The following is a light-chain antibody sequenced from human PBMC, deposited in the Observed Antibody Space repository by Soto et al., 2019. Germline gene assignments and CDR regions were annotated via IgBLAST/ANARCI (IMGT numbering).Light chain of an antibody. CDR1: QTLYNN. CDR3: QQYSDWPLT. Sequence: EIVMTQSPATLTVSPGERATLSCRASQTLYNNLAWYQQKLGQAPRLLIYDASARATDIPARFSGSGSGTEFTLTISGLQSEDFAIYYCQQYSDWPLTFGGGTKVEI. CDR2: DAS. J-gene: IGKJ4*01. V-gene: IGKV3-15*01.